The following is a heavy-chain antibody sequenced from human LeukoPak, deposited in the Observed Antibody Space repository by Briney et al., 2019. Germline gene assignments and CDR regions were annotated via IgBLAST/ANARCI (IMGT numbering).Heavy chain of an antibody. D-gene: IGHD3-10*01. V-gene: IGHV1-18*01. CDR2: MSAYNGNT. CDR1: GYTFTSYG. J-gene: IGHJ4*02. Sequence: GASVKVSCKATGYTFTSYGISWVRQAPGHRLEWLGWMSAYNGNTNYAQKLQGRVTMTTDTSTSTAYMGLRSLRSDDTAVYYCARASGTMVRGVYFDYWGQGTLVTVSS. CDR3: ARASGTMVRGVYFDY.